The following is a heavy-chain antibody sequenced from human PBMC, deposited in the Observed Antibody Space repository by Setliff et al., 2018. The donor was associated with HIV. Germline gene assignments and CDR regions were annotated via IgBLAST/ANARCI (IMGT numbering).Heavy chain of an antibody. D-gene: IGHD3-3*01. J-gene: IGHJ4*01. V-gene: IGHV4-59*11. CDR3: ATLPQGYDYFDY. CDR1: GASISNHY. Sequence: PSETLSLTCGVSGASISNHYWSWVRQSPGKGLEWIGYIYYTGSTNYNPPLKSRIAILLDTSKNQFSLKLNSVTAADTAVYYCATLPQGYDYFDYWGHGTLVTVSS. CDR2: IYYTGST.